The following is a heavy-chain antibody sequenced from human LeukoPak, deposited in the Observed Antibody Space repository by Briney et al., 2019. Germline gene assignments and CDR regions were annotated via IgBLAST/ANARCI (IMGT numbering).Heavy chain of an antibody. CDR1: GSRFTSYW. CDR3: ARAEGDTAMVIDY. CDR2: IDPSDSYT. V-gene: IGHV5-10-1*01. Sequence: GESLKISCKGSGSRFTSYWISWVRQMPGKGLEWMGRIDPSDSYTNYSSSFQGHVTISADKSISTAYLQWSSLKASDTAMYYCARAEGDTAMVIDYWGQGTLVTVSS. J-gene: IGHJ4*02. D-gene: IGHD5-18*01.